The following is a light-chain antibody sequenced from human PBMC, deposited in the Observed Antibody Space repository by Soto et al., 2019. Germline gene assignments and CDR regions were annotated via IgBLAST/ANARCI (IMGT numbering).Light chain of an antibody. CDR2: GAS. V-gene: IGKV3-20*01. CDR1: QSVSSSY. CDR3: QQFDTSPPST. J-gene: IGKJ5*01. Sequence: EIVLTQSPGTLSLSPGERATLSSRASQSVSSSYLAWYQQKPGQAPRLLIYGASSRATGIPYRFSGSGSGTDFTLTISRLEPGDFAVYYCQQFDTSPPSTFGQGTRLEIK.